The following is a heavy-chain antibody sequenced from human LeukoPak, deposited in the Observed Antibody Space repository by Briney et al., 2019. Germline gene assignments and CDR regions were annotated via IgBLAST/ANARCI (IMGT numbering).Heavy chain of an antibody. D-gene: IGHD6-13*01. CDR3: ARGRAGGPDVFDM. CDR2: LRNDDGST. V-gene: IGHV3-74*01. Sequence: PGGSLRLSCAVSGFTFTSYWMHWVRQVPGKRLVWVARLRNDDGSTNYADSVKGRFTIFRDSAKNTLYLQMIALRDEDTAMYYCARGRAGGPDVFDMWGQGTMVTVSS. J-gene: IGHJ3*02. CDR1: GFTFTSYW.